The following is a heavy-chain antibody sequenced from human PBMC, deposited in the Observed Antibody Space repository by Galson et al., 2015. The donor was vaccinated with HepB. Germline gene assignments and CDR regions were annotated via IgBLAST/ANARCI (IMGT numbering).Heavy chain of an antibody. CDR3: ARAFGEWELLAAVY. V-gene: IGHV1-2*06. CDR2: INPNSGGT. CDR1: GYTFTGYY. Sequence: SVKASCKASGYTFTGYYMHWVRQAPGQGLEWMGRINPNSGGTNYAQEFQGRVTMTRDTSISTAYMELSRLRSDDTAVYYCARAFGEWELLAAVYWGQGTLVTVSS. D-gene: IGHD1-26*01. J-gene: IGHJ4*02.